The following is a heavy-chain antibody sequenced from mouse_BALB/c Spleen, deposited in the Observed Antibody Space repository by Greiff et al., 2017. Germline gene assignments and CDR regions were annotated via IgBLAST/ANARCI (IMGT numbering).Heavy chain of an antibody. CDR3: ASSDYYGSSPAWFAY. J-gene: IGHJ3*01. CDR1: GFNIKDTY. CDR2: IDPANGNT. D-gene: IGHD1-1*01. V-gene: IGHV14-3*02. Sequence: VQLQQSGAELVKPGASVKLSCTASGFNIKDTYMHWVKQRPEQGLEWIGRIDPANGNTKYDPKFQGKATITADTSSNTAYLQLSSLTSEDTAVYYCASSDYYGSSPAWFAYWGQGTLVTVSA.